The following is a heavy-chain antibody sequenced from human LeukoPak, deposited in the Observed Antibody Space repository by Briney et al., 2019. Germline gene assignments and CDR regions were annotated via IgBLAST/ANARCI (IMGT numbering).Heavy chain of an antibody. J-gene: IGHJ4*02. Sequence: SETLSLTCAVYGGSLSGYFWSWIRQPPGKGLEWIGEINDSGSTNYNPSLKSRVTMSVDTSKNQFSLRLSSVTAADTAVYYCAGDRGDCIGGICHLPVDYWGQGTHVTVSS. CDR2: INDSGST. CDR1: GGSLSGYF. D-gene: IGHD2-8*02. CDR3: AGDRGDCIGGICHLPVDY. V-gene: IGHV4-34*01.